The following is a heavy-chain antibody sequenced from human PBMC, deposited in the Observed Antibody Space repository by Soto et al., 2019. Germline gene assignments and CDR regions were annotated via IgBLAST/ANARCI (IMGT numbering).Heavy chain of an antibody. V-gene: IGHV3-7*05. J-gene: IGHJ4*02. D-gene: IGHD1-26*01. Sequence: EVQLVESGGGLVQPGGSLRLSCAASGFTISNYWMSWVRQAPGKGLEWVANIKHDGSEKYYVDSVKGRFTISRDNDENSLYLQMNSLRGADTAVYYCATHSKGWEYFDCWGQGTLVTVSS. CDR3: ATHSKGWEYFDC. CDR2: IKHDGSEK. CDR1: GFTISNYW.